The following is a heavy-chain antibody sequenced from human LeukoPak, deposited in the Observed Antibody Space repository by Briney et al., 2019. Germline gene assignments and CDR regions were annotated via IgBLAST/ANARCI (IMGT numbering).Heavy chain of an antibody. J-gene: IGHJ3*02. D-gene: IGHD6-25*01. CDR3: ATGPRLTFDI. V-gene: IGHV1-24*01. Sequence: ASVKVSCKVSGYTLTELSMHWVRQAPGKGLEWMGGFDPEDGETIYAQKFQGRVTMTEDTSTDTAYTGLSSLRSEDTAVYYCATGPRLTFDIWGQGTMVTVSS. CDR2: FDPEDGET. CDR1: GYTLTELS.